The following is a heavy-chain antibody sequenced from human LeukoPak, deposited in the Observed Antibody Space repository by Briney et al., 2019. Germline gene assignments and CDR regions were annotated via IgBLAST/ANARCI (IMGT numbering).Heavy chain of an antibody. CDR1: GGSISSYY. V-gene: IGHV4-59*01. CDR2: IYYSGST. Sequence: NPSETLSLTCTVSGGSISSYYWSWIRQPPGKGLEWIGYIYYSGSTNYNPSLKSRVTISVDTSKNQFSLKLSSVTAADTAVYYCAIQYHYGSGSLDYWGQGTLVTVSS. D-gene: IGHD3-10*01. J-gene: IGHJ4*02. CDR3: AIQYHYGSGSLDY.